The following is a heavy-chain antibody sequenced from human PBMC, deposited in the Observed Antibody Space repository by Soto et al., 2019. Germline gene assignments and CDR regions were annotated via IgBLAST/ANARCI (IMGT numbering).Heavy chain of an antibody. Sequence: SETLSLTCTVSGGSISSYYWSWIRQPPGKGLEWFGYIYYSGSTNYNPSLESRVTISVDTSKNQFSLKLSSVTAADTAVYYCARGDYYYFMDVWGKGTTVTVSS. CDR2: IYYSGST. CDR1: GGSISSYY. CDR3: ARGDYYYFMDV. J-gene: IGHJ6*03. V-gene: IGHV4-59*01.